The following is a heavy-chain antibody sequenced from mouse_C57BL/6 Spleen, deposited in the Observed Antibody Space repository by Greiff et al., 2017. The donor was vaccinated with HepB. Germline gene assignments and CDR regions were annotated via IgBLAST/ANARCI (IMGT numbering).Heavy chain of an antibody. J-gene: IGHJ1*03. CDR1: GFTFSSYG. V-gene: IGHV5-6*01. CDR2: ISSGGSYT. Sequence: EVKLVESGGDLVKPGGSLKLSCAASGFTFSSYGMSWVRQTPDKRLEWVATISSGGSYTYYPDSVKGRFTISRDNVKNTLYLQMSSLKSEDTAMYYCARETTVEYFDVWGTGTTVTVSS. D-gene: IGHD1-1*01. CDR3: ARETTVEYFDV.